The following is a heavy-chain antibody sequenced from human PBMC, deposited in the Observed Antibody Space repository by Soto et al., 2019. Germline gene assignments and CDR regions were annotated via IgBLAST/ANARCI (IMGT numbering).Heavy chain of an antibody. V-gene: IGHV3-30-3*01. CDR1: GFTFSSYA. CDR3: ARSAWFGELSDAFAI. D-gene: IGHD3-10*01. J-gene: IGHJ3*02. CDR2: ISYDGSNK. Sequence: QVQLVESGGGVVQPGRSLRLSCAASGFTFSSYAMHWVRQAPGKGLEWVAVISYDGSNKYYADSVKGRFTISRDNSKNTLYLQMNSLRAEDTAVYYCARSAWFGELSDAFAIWGQGTMVTVSS.